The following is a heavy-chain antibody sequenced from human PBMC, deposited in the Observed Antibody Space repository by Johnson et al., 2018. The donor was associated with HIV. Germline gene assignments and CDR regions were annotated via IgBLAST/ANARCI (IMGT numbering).Heavy chain of an antibody. J-gene: IGHJ3*02. CDR3: ARGFSSGYNDAFDI. CDR1: QVTFSRYY. CDR2: IKCDGSEK. Sequence: VQLVESGGGVVQPGRSMRLSCAASQVTFSRYYMNCVRQAPGNGLEWVADIKCDGSEKYYVDSVKGRFTISRDNAKNSLYLQMNSLRAEDTALYYCARGFSSGYNDAFDIWGLGTKVTVSS. D-gene: IGHD3-22*01. V-gene: IGHV3-7*03.